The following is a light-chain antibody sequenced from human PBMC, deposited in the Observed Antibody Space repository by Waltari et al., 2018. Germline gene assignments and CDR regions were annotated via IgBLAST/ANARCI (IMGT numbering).Light chain of an antibody. CDR3: QQYSSHYT. CDR1: QSILTW. J-gene: IGKJ2*01. V-gene: IGKV1-5*03. CDR2: KAS. Sequence: DIQMTQSPSTLSASVGDRVTITCRASQSILTWLAWYQQKPGKAPKLLIYKASNVQSGVPCRCSGSGSGTEFTLTISSLQPDDFATYYCQQYSSHYTFGQGTKLEIK.